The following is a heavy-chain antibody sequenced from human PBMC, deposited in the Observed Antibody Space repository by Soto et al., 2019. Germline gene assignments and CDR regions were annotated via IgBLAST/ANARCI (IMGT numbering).Heavy chain of an antibody. D-gene: IGHD1-26*01. CDR2: ISYDGSNK. Sequence: QVQLVESGGGVVQPGRSLRLSCAASGFTFSSYAMHWVRQAPGKGLEWVAVISYDGSNKYYADSVKGRFTISRDNSKNMMYLEMNSLRAEDTAVYYCARGRRHNSGSYDEAFDIWGQGTMVTVS. V-gene: IGHV3-30-3*01. J-gene: IGHJ3*02. CDR1: GFTFSSYA. CDR3: ARGRRHNSGSYDEAFDI.